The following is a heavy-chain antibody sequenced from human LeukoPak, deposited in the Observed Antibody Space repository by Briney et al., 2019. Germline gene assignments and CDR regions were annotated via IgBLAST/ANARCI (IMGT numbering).Heavy chain of an antibody. CDR1: GYTFTGYY. D-gene: IGHD6-6*01. J-gene: IGHJ5*02. CDR3: ARGVAARRAFDP. CDR2: ISAYNGNT. Sequence: ASVKVSCKASGYTFTGYYMHWVRQAPGQGLEWMGWISAYNGNTNYAQKLQGRVTMTTDTSTSTAYMELRSLRSDDTAVYYCARGVAARRAFDPWGQGTLVTVSS. V-gene: IGHV1-18*04.